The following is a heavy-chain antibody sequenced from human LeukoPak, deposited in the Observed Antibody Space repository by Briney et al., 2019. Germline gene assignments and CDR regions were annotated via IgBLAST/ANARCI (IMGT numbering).Heavy chain of an antibody. CDR2: IKSKTDGGTT. Sequence: PGGSLRLSCAASGFTFSSYSMNWVRQAPGKGLEWVGRIKSKTDGGTTDYAAPVKGRFTISRDDSKNTLYLQMNSLKTEDTAVYYCTTAIRIGFWSGYRDAFDIWGQGTMVTVSS. D-gene: IGHD3-3*01. CDR3: TTAIRIGFWSGYRDAFDI. V-gene: IGHV3-15*01. J-gene: IGHJ3*02. CDR1: GFTFSSYS.